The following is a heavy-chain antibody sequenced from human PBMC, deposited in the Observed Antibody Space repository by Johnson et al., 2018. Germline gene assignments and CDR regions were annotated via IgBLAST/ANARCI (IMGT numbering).Heavy chain of an antibody. V-gene: IGHV3-33*01. CDR3: ARDAARARLDV. CDR2: IWYDGSKK. Sequence: VQLVQSGGGVVQPGRSLRLSCAASGFTFSSYAMHWVRQAPGKGLEWVALIWYDGSKKYYADSVKGRFSVSREDSKNTLYLQMSSLRAEDTAVYYCARDAARARLDVWGQGATVTVSS. CDR1: GFTFSSYA. J-gene: IGHJ6*02. D-gene: IGHD6-6*01.